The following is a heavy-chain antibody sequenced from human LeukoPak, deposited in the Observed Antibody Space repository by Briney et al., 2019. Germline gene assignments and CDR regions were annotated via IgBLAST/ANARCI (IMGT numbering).Heavy chain of an antibody. Sequence: GGSLRLSCAASGFTFSSYGMHWVRQAPGKGLEWVAIIWYDGNNKYYADSLKGRFTISRDNSKNTLYLQINSLRAEDTGVYFCVRDRGSTNYFDYWGQGALVTVSS. J-gene: IGHJ4*02. CDR2: IWYDGNNK. CDR1: GFTFSSYG. CDR3: VRDRGSTNYFDY. V-gene: IGHV3-33*01. D-gene: IGHD3-10*01.